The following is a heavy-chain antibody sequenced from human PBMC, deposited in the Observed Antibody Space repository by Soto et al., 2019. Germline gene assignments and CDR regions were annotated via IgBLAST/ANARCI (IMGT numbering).Heavy chain of an antibody. D-gene: IGHD3-16*01. Sequence: GRSLRLSCAASGFTFSSYAMSWVRQAPGKGLEWVSAISGSGGSTYYADSVKGRFTISRDNSKNTLYLQMNSLRAEDTAVYYCATLTSEGLGGPTGYWGQGTLVTVSS. CDR1: GFTFSSYA. V-gene: IGHV3-23*01. CDR3: ATLTSEGLGGPTGY. CDR2: ISGSGGST. J-gene: IGHJ4*02.